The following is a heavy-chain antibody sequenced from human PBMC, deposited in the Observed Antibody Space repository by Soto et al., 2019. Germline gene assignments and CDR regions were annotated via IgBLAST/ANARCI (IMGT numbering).Heavy chain of an antibody. CDR3: ARESGDWPLNWFDP. Sequence: VHLVESGGGLVQPGGSLRLSCAASGFNFTTHWMHWVRQAPGKGLVWVSRITSDGKSKAYAESVKGRFAIFRDNAKNTVYLQMNGLTVEDTAVYYCARESGDWPLNWFDPWGQGTLVTVSS. J-gene: IGHJ5*02. D-gene: IGHD2-21*02. CDR2: ITSDGKSK. CDR1: GFNFTTHW. V-gene: IGHV3-74*01.